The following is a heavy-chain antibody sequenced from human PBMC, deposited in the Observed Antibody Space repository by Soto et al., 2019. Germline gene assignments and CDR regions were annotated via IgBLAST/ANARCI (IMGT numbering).Heavy chain of an antibody. J-gene: IGHJ4*02. CDR2: IKEDGSEK. D-gene: IGHD3-22*01. CDR3: AKADRRDSSGYPDY. CDR1: GFTFSTYW. V-gene: IGHV3-7*01. Sequence: GGSLRLSCVVSGFTFSTYWMSWVRQAPGKGLEWVANIKEDGSEKYYLDSVKGRFTISRDNSKNTLYLQMNSLGGEDTAVYYCAKADRRDSSGYPDYWGQGMLVTVSS.